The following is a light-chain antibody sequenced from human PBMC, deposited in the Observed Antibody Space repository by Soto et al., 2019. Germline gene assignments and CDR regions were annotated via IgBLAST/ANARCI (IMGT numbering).Light chain of an antibody. Sequence: QSVLTQPPSVSGAPGQRVTISCTGSSSNIGAGYDVHWYQQLPGKAPNLLIYGNSNRPSGVPDRFSGSRSGTSASLAITGLQAEDEADYYCQSSDSSLSGSVVFGGGTKLTVL. J-gene: IGLJ3*02. CDR2: GNS. CDR3: QSSDSSLSGSVV. CDR1: SSNIGAGYD. V-gene: IGLV1-40*01.